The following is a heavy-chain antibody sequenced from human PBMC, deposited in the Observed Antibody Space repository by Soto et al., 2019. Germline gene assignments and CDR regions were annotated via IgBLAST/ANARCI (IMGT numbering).Heavy chain of an antibody. CDR1: GFIFKNYV. J-gene: IGHJ5*02. V-gene: IGHV3-23*01. Sequence: EVQVLESGGDLVQPGGSLRLSCAASGFIFKNYVMSWVRQAPGKGLEWVSGISDTGSITYYADSVKGRFTISRDNSKDTLYLQMNRLRAEDKAVYFCAKGRAPYYYESSEYYWPWFAPWGQGTLVTVSS. D-gene: IGHD3-22*01. CDR3: AKGRAPYYYESSEYYWPWFAP. CDR2: ISDTGSIT.